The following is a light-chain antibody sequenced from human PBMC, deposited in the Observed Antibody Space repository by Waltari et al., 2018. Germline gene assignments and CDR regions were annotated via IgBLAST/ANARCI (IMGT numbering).Light chain of an antibody. J-gene: IGLJ2*01. V-gene: IGLV3-21*02. Sequence: SYVLTQPPSVSVAPGQTARISCVGNNIGRKSVNWYQTKAGQAPVLVVYDASARPSGIPERVSGSNSGNTATLTISRVEAGDEADYSCQLWDSSPVFGGGTKLTVL. CDR3: QLWDSSPV. CDR1: NIGRKS. CDR2: DAS.